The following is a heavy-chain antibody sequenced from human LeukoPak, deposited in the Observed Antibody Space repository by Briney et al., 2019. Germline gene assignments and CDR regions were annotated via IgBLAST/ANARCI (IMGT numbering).Heavy chain of an antibody. Sequence: GGSLRLSCAASGFTFSDYYMSWIRQAPGKGLEWVSYISSSGSTIYYADSVKGRFTISRDNPKNSLYLQMNSLRAEDTAVYYCARSKTYYYGSGSYWRGDYWGQGTLVTVSS. CDR1: GFTFSDYY. CDR3: ARSKTYYYGSGSYWRGDY. D-gene: IGHD3-10*01. J-gene: IGHJ4*02. CDR2: ISSSGSTI. V-gene: IGHV3-11*04.